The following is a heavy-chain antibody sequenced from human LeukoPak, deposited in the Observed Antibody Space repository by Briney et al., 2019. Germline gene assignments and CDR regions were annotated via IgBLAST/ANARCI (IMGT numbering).Heavy chain of an antibody. V-gene: IGHV4-38-2*02. Sequence: SETLSLTCTVSGYSISSCYYWGWIRQPPGKGLEWIGSIYHSGSTYYNPSLKSRVTISVDTSKNQFSLKLSSVTAADTAVYYCAREGDSSGYSFDYWGQGTLVTVSS. D-gene: IGHD3-22*01. CDR1: GYSISSCYY. CDR2: IYHSGST. CDR3: AREGDSSGYSFDY. J-gene: IGHJ4*02.